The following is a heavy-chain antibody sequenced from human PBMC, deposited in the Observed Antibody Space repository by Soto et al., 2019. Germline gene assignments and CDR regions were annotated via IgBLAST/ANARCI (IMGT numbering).Heavy chain of an antibody. V-gene: IGHV5-51*01. CDR1: GYTFSNSW. J-gene: IGHJ4*01. D-gene: IGHD2-15*01. CDR2: IYPGDSDT. Sequence: GESLKISCKTSGYTFSNSWIGWVRQMPGRGLEWVAIIYPGDSDTRYSPSFEGQVTVSAGKSISPAYLQWRSLKASDTAMYYCAGFANRFGSCPDNWGQGTMVTVSS. CDR3: AGFANRFGSCPDN.